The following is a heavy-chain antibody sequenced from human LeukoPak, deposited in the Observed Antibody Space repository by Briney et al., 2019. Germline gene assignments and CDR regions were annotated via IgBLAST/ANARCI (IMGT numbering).Heavy chain of an antibody. CDR2: ISYDGSNK. D-gene: IGHD3-22*01. J-gene: IGHJ4*02. CDR1: EFAFSSFA. CDR3: ARDKDARCAPHYYDSSGYHDY. V-gene: IGHV3-30-3*01. Sequence: PGGSLRLSCAASEFAFSSFALHWVRQAPGKGLEWVAVISYDGSNKYYADSVKGRFTISRDNSKNTLYLQMNSLRAEDTAVYYCARDKDARCAPHYYDSSGYHDYWGQGTLVTVSS.